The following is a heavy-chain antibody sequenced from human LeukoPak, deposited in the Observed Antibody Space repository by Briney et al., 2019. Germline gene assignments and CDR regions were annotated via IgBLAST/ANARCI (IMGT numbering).Heavy chain of an antibody. CDR3: AHTWFGESRFLDY. J-gene: IGHJ4*02. CDR2: IYWDDDK. Sequence: SGPTLVKPPQTLTLTCTFSRISLSTTGVGVSCIRQPPGKALEWLAIIYWDDDKRYSPSLKSRLTISKDTSKNQVVLTMTNMDPVDTVTYYCAHTWFGESRFLDYWGRGTLVTVSS. V-gene: IGHV2-5*02. D-gene: IGHD3-10*01. CDR1: RISLSTTGVG.